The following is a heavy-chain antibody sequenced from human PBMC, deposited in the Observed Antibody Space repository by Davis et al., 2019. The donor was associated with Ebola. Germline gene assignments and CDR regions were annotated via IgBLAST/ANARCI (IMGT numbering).Heavy chain of an antibody. J-gene: IGHJ4*02. CDR3: ARTFVGGWLFDY. V-gene: IGHV1-3*01. CDR1: GYIFTTYA. D-gene: IGHD1-26*01. CDR2: VHGGNGNT. Sequence: ASSVKVSCKASGYIFTTYAMHWVRQAPAQRLEWMGWVHGGNGNTKYSQKFQGRVTMTRDTSAGTAYMEMSSLTSEDTAVFYCARTFVGGWLFDYWGQGTLVTVSS.